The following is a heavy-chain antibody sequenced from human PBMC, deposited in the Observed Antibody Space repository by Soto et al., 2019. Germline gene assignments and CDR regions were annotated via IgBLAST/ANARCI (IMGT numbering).Heavy chain of an antibody. CDR2: IYSSGSS. V-gene: IGHV3-53*01. CDR3: ATDGSGRFSPCAP. CDR1: GFTVSSNY. Sequence: EVRLVASGGGLIQPGGSLRLSCAVSGFTVSSNYMSWVRQAPGKGLEWVSVIYSSGSSYYADSVKGRFTISRDNSKNKLYLQMSRLGADDPAVSYCATDGSGRFSPCAPWDQGTLVTVSS. D-gene: IGHD1-26*01. J-gene: IGHJ5*02.